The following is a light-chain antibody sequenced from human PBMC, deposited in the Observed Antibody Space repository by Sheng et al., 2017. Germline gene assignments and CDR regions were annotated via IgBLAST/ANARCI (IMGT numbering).Light chain of an antibody. V-gene: IGKV1-8*01. Sequence: IQMTQSPSTLSASVGDRVTITCRASQGISSYLAWYQQKPGKAPKLLIYAASTLQSGVPSRFSGSGSGTDFTLTISCLQSEDFATYYCQQYYSYPYTFGQGTKLEIK. CDR2: AAS. J-gene: IGKJ2*01. CDR3: QQYYSYPYT. CDR1: QGISSY.